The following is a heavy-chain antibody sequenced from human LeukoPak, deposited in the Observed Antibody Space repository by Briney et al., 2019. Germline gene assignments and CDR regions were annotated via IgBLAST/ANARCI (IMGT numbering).Heavy chain of an antibody. V-gene: IGHV3-43*01. D-gene: IGHD3-3*01. Sequence: GGSLRLSCAASGFTFDDYTMHWVRQAPGKGLEWVSLISWDGGSTYYADSVKGRFTISRDNSKNSLYPQMNSLRTEDTALYYCAKDKGTGVLRFLEWSYGMDVWGQGTTVTVSS. CDR3: AKDKGTGVLRFLEWSYGMDV. CDR1: GFTFDDYT. J-gene: IGHJ6*02. CDR2: ISWDGGST.